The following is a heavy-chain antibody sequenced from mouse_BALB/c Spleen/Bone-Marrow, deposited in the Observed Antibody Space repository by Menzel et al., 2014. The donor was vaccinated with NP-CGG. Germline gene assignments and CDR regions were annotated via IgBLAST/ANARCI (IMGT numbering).Heavy chain of an antibody. CDR2: IDPETGGT. D-gene: IGHD1-1*01. V-gene: IGHV1-15*01. CDR3: TRGGNFITTVVVGFDY. J-gene: IGHJ2*01. Sequence: SGAELVRPGASVTLSCKASGYTFTDYVMHWVKQTPVHGLEWIGAIDPETGGTAYNQKFKGKAKLTADKSSSTAYMEHRSLTAEDSAVNCCTRGGNFITTVVVGFDYWGQGTTRTVSS. CDR1: GYTFTDYV.